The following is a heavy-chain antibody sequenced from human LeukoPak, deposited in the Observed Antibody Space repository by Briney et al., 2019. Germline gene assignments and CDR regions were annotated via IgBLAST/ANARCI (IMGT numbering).Heavy chain of an antibody. CDR2: IYYSGST. J-gene: IGHJ5*02. CDR1: GGSISSSSYY. CDR3: ARKVRFLEWSLFDP. V-gene: IGHV4-39*01. Sequence: SETLSLTRTVSGGSISSSSYYWGWIRQPPGKGLEWIGSIYYSGSTYYNPSLKSRVTISVDTSKNQFSLKLSSVTAADTAVYYCARKVRFLEWSLFDPWGQGTLVTVSS. D-gene: IGHD3-3*01.